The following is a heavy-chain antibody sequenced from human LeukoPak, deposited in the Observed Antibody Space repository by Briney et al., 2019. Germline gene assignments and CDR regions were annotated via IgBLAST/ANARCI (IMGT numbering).Heavy chain of an antibody. CDR2: IIPIFGTA. CDR3: AREVAAAGTRAFDI. Sequence: SVKVSCKASGGTFSSYAISWVRQAPGQGLEWMGRIIPIFGTANYAQKFQGRVTITTDESTSTAYMELSSLRSEDTAVHYCAREVAAAGTRAFDIWGQGTMVTVSS. J-gene: IGHJ3*02. V-gene: IGHV1-69*05. D-gene: IGHD6-13*01. CDR1: GGTFSSYA.